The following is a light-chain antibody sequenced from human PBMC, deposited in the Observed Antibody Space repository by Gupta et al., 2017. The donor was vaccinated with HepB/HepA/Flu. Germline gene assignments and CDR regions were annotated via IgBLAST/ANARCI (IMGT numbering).Light chain of an antibody. Sequence: EIVLTQSPATLSLSPGERATLSCRASQSISSYLAWYQQKPGQAPRLLIYDASKRATDIPARFSGSGYGTDFTLTISSREPEDFAVYYCQQRSNWPPLTFGGGTKVEIK. V-gene: IGKV3-11*01. CDR1: QSISSY. CDR3: QQRSNWPPLT. CDR2: DAS. J-gene: IGKJ4*01.